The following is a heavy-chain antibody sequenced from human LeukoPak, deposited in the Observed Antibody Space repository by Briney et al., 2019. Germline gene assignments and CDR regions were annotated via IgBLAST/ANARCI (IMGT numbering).Heavy chain of an antibody. J-gene: IGHJ4*02. CDR3: ARDIIPAIAALGY. CDR1: GFIFSSYS. Sequence: GGSLRLSCAASGFIFSSYSMKWVRRAPGKGLEWVSYISSSSTTIYYADSVKGRFTISRDNAKNSLYLQMNSLRAEDTAVYYCARDIIPAIAALGYWGQGTLVTVSS. D-gene: IGHD6-6*01. V-gene: IGHV3-48*01. CDR2: ISSSSTTI.